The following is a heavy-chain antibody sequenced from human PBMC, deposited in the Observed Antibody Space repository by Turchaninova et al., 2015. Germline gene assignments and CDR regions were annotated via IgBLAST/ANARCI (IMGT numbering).Heavy chain of an antibody. V-gene: IGHV2-5*01. J-gene: IGHJ4*02. D-gene: IGHD6-13*01. Sequence: QITLKESGPSLVKPTQTLTLTCTFSGFSPTTSGVGVAWIRPPPGKALEWLSLIDCNDDKRYRPSLKTMLTITKDTSKNQVVLTMTNVNPVDTATYYCAHRPPGIPSFLDYWGQGTLVTVSS. CDR1: GFSPTTSGVG. CDR3: AHRPPGIPSFLDY. CDR2: IDCNDDK.